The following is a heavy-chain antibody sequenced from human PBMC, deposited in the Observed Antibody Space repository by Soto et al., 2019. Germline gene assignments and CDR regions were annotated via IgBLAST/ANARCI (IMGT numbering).Heavy chain of an antibody. CDR3: AYRTGLDY. CDR1: GFTFSSYA. J-gene: IGHJ4*02. CDR2: ITGSSART. V-gene: IGHV3-23*01. Sequence: GGSLRLSCAASGFTFSSYAMTWVRQAPGQGLEWVSTITGSSARTYYADSVKGRFTISRDNSKNTLYLQMNSLRAEDTAVYYCAYRTGLDYWGQGTLVTVSS. D-gene: IGHD1-26*01.